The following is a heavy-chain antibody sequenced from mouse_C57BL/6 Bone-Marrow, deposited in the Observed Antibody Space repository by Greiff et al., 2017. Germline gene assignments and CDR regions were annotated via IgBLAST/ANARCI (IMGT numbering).Heavy chain of an antibody. CDR2: IYPGSGST. J-gene: IGHJ2*01. CDR1: GYTFTSYW. Sequence: QVHVKQPGAELVKPGASVKMSCKASGYTFTSYWLTWVKQRPGQGLEWIGDIYPGSGSTNYNEKFKSKATLTVDTSSSTAYMQLSSLTSEDSAVYYCASGGYYWFDYWGQGTTLTVSS. V-gene: IGHV1-55*01. CDR3: ASGGYYWFDY. D-gene: IGHD2-3*01.